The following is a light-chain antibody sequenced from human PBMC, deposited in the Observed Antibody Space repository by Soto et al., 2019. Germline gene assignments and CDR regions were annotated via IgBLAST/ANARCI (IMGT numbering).Light chain of an antibody. CDR3: QHYNRYSAT. CDR2: DAS. J-gene: IGKJ1*01. V-gene: IGKV1-5*01. CDR1: QSISSW. Sequence: DIQMTQSPSTLSASVGDRVTITCRASQSISSWLAWYQQKPGKAPKLLIYDASSLESGVPLRFSGSASGTEFTLTLNSLQPDDFATYYCQHYNRYSATFGQGTKVDI.